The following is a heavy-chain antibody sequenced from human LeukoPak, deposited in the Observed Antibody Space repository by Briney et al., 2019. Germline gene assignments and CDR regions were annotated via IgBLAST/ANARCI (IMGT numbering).Heavy chain of an antibody. CDR1: GDNFRSYA. CDR2: TMPSIATV. J-gene: IGHJ4*02. CDR3: ARVSGDGSPGRLRYFDWLSGGTGNYFDY. D-gene: IGHD3-9*01. Sequence: SVKVPCKASGDNFRSYALTWVRQAPGQGLEWMAVTMPSIATVYYAQNFQGRVTITADESTNTAYMELRSLRSDDTAVYYCARVSGDGSPGRLRYFDWLSGGTGNYFDYWGQGTLVTVSS. V-gene: IGHV1-69*13.